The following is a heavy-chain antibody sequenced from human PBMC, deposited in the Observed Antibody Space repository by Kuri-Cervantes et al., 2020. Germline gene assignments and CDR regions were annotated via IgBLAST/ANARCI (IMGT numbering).Heavy chain of an antibody. D-gene: IGHD1-26*01. J-gene: IGHJ6*02. CDR1: GFTFDDYA. Sequence: SLKISCAASGFTFDDYAMHWVRQAPGKGLEWVSGISWNSGSIGYADSVKGRFTISRDNAKNSLYLQMNNLRAEDTALYYCAKDGADWELGYYYGMDVWGQGTTVTVSS. CDR2: ISWNSGSI. V-gene: IGHV3-9*01. CDR3: AKDGADWELGYYYGMDV.